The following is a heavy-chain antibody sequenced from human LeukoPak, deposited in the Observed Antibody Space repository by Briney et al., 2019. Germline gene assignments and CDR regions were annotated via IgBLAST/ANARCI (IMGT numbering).Heavy chain of an antibody. Sequence: ASVKASCKASGGTFSSYAISWVRQAPGKGLEWMGGFDPEDGETIYAQKFQGRVTMTEDTSTDTAYMELSSLRSEDTAVYYCATGPILQGYYEISYWGQGTLVTVSS. CDR1: GGTFSSYA. D-gene: IGHD3-22*01. J-gene: IGHJ4*02. CDR2: FDPEDGET. CDR3: ATGPILQGYYEISY. V-gene: IGHV1-24*01.